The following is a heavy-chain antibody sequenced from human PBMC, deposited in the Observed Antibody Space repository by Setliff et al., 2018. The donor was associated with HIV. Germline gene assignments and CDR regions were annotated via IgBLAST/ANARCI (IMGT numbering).Heavy chain of an antibody. Sequence: SETLSLTCSVSGGFISSGTNYWSWIRQPAGKGLEWIGRIYSSGSTNYNPSLKSRVTISVDTSKNQFSLKLSSVTAADTAVYYCARHGGITGTTDAFDIWGQGTMVTVSS. J-gene: IGHJ3*02. D-gene: IGHD1-7*01. CDR3: ARHGGITGTTDAFDI. CDR1: GGFISSGTNY. CDR2: IYSSGST. V-gene: IGHV4-61*02.